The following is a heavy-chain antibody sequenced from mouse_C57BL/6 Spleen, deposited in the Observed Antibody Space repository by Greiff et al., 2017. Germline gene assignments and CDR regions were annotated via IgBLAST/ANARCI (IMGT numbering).Heavy chain of an antibody. CDR3: AREGYFDY. J-gene: IGHJ2*01. CDR1: GYTFTDYY. Sequence: EVQLQQSGPELVKPGASVKISCKASGYTFTDYYMNWVKQSHGKSLEWIGDINPNNGGTSYNQKFKGKATLTVDKSSSTAYMELRSLTSEDSAVDYCAREGYFDYWVQGTTLTVSS. V-gene: IGHV1-26*01. CDR2: INPNNGGT.